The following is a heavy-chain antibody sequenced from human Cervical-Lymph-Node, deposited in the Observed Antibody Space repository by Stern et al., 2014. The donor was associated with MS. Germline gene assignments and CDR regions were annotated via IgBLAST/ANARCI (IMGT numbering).Heavy chain of an antibody. V-gene: IGHV4-59*11. CDR2: VYYTGTK. Sequence: VQLVESGPGLVKPAETLSLTCTISGGSITSHYWSWIRQPPGKGLEYIGYVYYTGTKNYNPPLNVRVAISVDTSKNKFSLKLSSVTAADTAVYFCARDEGGSYDHWGQGTLVTVSS. CDR1: GGSITSHY. D-gene: IGHD1-26*01. CDR3: ARDEGGSYDH. J-gene: IGHJ4*02.